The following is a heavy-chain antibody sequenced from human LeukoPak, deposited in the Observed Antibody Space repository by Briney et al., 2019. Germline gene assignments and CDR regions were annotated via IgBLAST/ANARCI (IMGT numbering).Heavy chain of an antibody. CDR3: ARGAPYYDFWSGDDYYFDY. CDR1: GFTFSSYA. CDR2: ISYDGSNK. D-gene: IGHD3-3*01. J-gene: IGHJ4*02. V-gene: IGHV3-30-3*01. Sequence: GGSLRLSCAASGFTFSSYAMPWVRQAPGKGLEWVAVISYDGSNKYYADSVKGRFTISRDNSKNTLYLQMNSLRAEDTAVYYCARGAPYYDFWSGDDYYFDYWGQGTLVTVSS.